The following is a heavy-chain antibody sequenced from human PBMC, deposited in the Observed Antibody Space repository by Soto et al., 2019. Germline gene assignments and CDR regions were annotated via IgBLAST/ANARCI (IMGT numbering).Heavy chain of an antibody. D-gene: IGHD4-17*01. CDR3: VRAKTTVDSSFDY. J-gene: IGHJ4*02. CDR2: ITSRGTTI. V-gene: IGHV3-48*02. Sequence: PGGSLRLSCAASGFTFSSYTMNWVRQAPGRGLEWVSYITSRGTTIYYADSVKGRFTISRDNAKNSLYLQMNSLTDEDTAVYYCVRAKTTVDSSFDYWGQGTLVTVSS. CDR1: GFTFSSYT.